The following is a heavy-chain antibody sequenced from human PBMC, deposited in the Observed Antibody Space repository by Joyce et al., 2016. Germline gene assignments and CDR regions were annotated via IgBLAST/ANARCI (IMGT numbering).Heavy chain of an antibody. D-gene: IGHD3-3*01. CDR3: AKIEAGGGRRSSYDSLMDV. CDR1: GFIFSNYA. V-gene: IGHV3-30*18. Sequence: QVHLVESGGGVVQPGTSLRLSCAASGFIFSNYAIHWVRQAPGKGLDVVAVISYDGSHQYYLDAVKGRFSISRDNSKNTLYLQMNSLRRDDTAVYFCAKIEAGGGRRSSYDSLMDVWGRGTTIIVSS. CDR2: ISYDGSHQ. J-gene: IGHJ6*02.